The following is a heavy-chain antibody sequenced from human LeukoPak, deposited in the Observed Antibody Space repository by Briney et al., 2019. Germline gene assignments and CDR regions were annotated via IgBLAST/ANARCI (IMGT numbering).Heavy chain of an antibody. V-gene: IGHV4-34*01. J-gene: IGHJ4*02. CDR2: IHPSGIT. D-gene: IGHD2-2*01. Sequence: PSGTLSLTCAVYDGSSGYYWSWIRQPPGKGLEWIGEIHPSGITSFNPSLKSRASISADTSKNQFSLKLTSVTAADTALYYCSRGRDQSKTGDYWGQGTLVTVSS. CDR3: SRGRDQSKTGDY. CDR1: DGSSGYY.